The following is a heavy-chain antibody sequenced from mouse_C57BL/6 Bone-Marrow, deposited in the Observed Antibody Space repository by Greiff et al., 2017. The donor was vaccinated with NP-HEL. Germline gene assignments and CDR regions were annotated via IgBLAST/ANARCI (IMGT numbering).Heavy chain of an antibody. Sequence: VQLQQSGPELVKPGASVKISCKASGYTFTDYYMNWVKQSHGKSLEWIGDINPNNGGTSYNQKFKGKATLTVDKSSSTAYMELRSLTSEDSAVYYCARLVDYYGSSYDYYAMDYWGQGTSVTVSS. J-gene: IGHJ4*01. V-gene: IGHV1-26*01. CDR2: INPNNGGT. CDR1: GYTFTDYY. CDR3: ARLVDYYGSSYDYYAMDY. D-gene: IGHD1-1*01.